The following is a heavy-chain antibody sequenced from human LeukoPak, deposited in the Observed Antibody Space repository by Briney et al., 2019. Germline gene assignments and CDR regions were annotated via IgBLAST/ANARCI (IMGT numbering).Heavy chain of an antibody. CDR3: VRDRGYSTFDY. Sequence: GGSLRLSCEASGFVFGHSWMSWVRQASGKGLEWVASINLDGSEINYLDSLTGRLTISRDNAKDSLYLQMNGLRAEDTAVYFCVRDRGYSTFDYWGQGTLVTVSS. CDR2: INLDGSEI. J-gene: IGHJ4*02. V-gene: IGHV3-7*03. CDR1: GFVFGHSW. D-gene: IGHD3-22*01.